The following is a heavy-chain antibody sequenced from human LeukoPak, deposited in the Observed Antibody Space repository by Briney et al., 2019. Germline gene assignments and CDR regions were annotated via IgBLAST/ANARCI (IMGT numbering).Heavy chain of an antibody. CDR2: ITKKGNNYAT. Sequence: GGSLRLSCAASGFSFSDRFMDWVRQAPGQGLEWVGRITKKGNNYATQYDASVKGRLSISRDDSNNSLYLQMNFLKHEDTAVYYCADLGWSYGLDVWGQGTTVTVSS. CDR3: ADLGWSYGLDV. D-gene: IGHD3-3*01. J-gene: IGHJ6*02. V-gene: IGHV3-72*01. CDR1: GFSFSDRF.